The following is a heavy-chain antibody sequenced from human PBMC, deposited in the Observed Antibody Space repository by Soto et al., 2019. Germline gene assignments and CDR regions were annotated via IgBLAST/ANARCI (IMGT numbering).Heavy chain of an antibody. CDR3: AATRAYYYDSSGPDAFDI. Sequence: ASVKVSCKASGYTFTGYYMHWVRQAPGQGLEWMGWINPNSGGTNYAQKFQGWVTMTRDTSISTACMELSRLRSDDTAVYYCAATRAYYYDSSGPDAFDIWGQGTMVTVS. CDR2: INPNSGGT. J-gene: IGHJ3*02. CDR1: GYTFTGYY. D-gene: IGHD3-22*01. V-gene: IGHV1-2*04.